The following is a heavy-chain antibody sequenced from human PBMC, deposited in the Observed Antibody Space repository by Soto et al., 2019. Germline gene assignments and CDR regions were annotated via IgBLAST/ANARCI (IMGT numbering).Heavy chain of an antibody. CDR3: ARYMVSAARPGYYFDY. CDR1: GYTFTGYY. V-gene: IGHV1-2*02. CDR2: INPNSGGT. Sequence: XSVKVSCKASGYTFTGYYMHWARQAPGQGLEWMGWINPNSGGTNYAQKFQGRVTMTRDTSISTAYMELSRLRSDDTAVYYCARYMVSAARPGYYFDYWGQGTLVTVSS. J-gene: IGHJ4*02. D-gene: IGHD6-6*01.